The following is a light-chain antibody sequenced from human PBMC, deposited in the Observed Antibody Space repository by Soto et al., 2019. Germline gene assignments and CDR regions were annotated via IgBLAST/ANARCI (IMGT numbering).Light chain of an antibody. CDR3: QQYNIWPLT. J-gene: IGKJ4*01. V-gene: IGKV3-15*01. CDR1: QSISSN. CDR2: GAS. Sequence: EIVMTQSPATLSMSPGERATLSCRASQSISSNLAWYQQKPGQTPRLLIYGASTRATGIPARFSGSGSGTEFTLTISSLQSEDFALYYCQQYNIWPLTFGGGTKVEIE.